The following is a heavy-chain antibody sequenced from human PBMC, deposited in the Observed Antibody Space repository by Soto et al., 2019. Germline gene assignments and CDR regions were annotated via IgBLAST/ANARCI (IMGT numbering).Heavy chain of an antibody. Sequence: QVHVVQSGAEVNKPGASVKVSCKPSGYTFTSYDINWVRQATGQGLEWMGWMNPNSANTAYAQKFQGRVTMTRNTSIITAYMELSSLRSEDTAVYYCARERSSGAFDIWGHGTMVTVSS. D-gene: IGHD1-26*01. V-gene: IGHV1-8*01. CDR2: MNPNSANT. CDR1: GYTFTSYD. CDR3: ARERSSGAFDI. J-gene: IGHJ3*02.